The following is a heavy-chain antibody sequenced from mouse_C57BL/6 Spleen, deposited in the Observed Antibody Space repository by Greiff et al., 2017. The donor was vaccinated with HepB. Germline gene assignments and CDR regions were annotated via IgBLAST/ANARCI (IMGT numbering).Heavy chain of an antibody. D-gene: IGHD2-10*02. CDR3: AREYGYDAMDY. CDR1: GFTFSSYA. Sequence: EVMLVESGGGLVKPGGSLKLSCAASGFTFSSYAMSWVRQTPEKRLEWVATISDGGSYTYYPDNVKGRFTISRDNAKNNLYLQMSHLKSEDTAMYYCAREYGYDAMDYWGQGTSVTVSS. CDR2: ISDGGSYT. V-gene: IGHV5-4*01. J-gene: IGHJ4*01.